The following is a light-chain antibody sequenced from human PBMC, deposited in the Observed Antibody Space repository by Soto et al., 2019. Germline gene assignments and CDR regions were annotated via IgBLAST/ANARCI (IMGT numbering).Light chain of an antibody. CDR1: QTVSTF. Sequence: EIALTQSPATLSLSPGERATLSCRASQTVSTFLAWYQQKPGQAPRLLIYDASDRATGIPARFKGSGSGTDFTLTISSLEPEDFAVYYCQQRSNWHVTFGQGKRLE. J-gene: IGKJ5*01. CDR3: QQRSNWHVT. V-gene: IGKV3-11*01. CDR2: DAS.